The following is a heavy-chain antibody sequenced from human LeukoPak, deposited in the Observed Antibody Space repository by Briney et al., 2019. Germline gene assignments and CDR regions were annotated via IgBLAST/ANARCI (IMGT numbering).Heavy chain of an antibody. J-gene: IGHJ4*02. CDR2: IRSKTYGGTT. Sequence: GGSLRLSCAAPGFTFDRFTIHWVRQAPGKGLEWVGFIRSKTYGGTTEYAASVKGRFTISRDDSKSIAYLQMNSLKTEDTAVYYCTTYLGVMDLSYLQYWGQGTLVTVSS. CDR1: GFTFDRFT. CDR3: TTYLGVMDLSYLQY. D-gene: IGHD3-10*01. V-gene: IGHV3-49*04.